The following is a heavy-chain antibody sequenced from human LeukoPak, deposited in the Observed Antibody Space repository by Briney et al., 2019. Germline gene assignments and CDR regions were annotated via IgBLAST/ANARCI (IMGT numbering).Heavy chain of an antibody. CDR3: VREMNGSYRGADY. CDR2: IFFSGAT. CDR1: SDSISGYH. Sequence: TSSETLSLTCTVSSDSISGYHWSWIRQPPGKRLEWLGYIFFSGATAYNPSLRSRVTISVDTSKNQFSLKLNSVTAADTAVYYCVREMNGSYRGADYWGQGTLVTVSS. D-gene: IGHD1-26*01. V-gene: IGHV4-59*01. J-gene: IGHJ4*02.